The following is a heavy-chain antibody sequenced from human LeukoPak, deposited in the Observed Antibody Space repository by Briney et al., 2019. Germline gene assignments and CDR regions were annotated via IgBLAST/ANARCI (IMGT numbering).Heavy chain of an antibody. J-gene: IGHJ4*02. V-gene: IGHV3-23*01. CDR1: GFTFSNYA. CDR3: SNVLGMSGSSGSACYFDY. Sequence: PGGALRLSCTASGFTFSNYAMSWVRQAPGKGLEGVSLISGSCYSTYYADSVKGRFTISRDNSKNTLYLQMNSLRAEDTAVYYCSNVLGMSGSSGSACYFDYWGQGTLVTVSS. D-gene: IGHD6-25*01. CDR2: ISGSCYST.